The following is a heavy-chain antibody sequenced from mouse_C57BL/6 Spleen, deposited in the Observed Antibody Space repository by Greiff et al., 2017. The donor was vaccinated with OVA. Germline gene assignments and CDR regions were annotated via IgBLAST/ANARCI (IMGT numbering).Heavy chain of an antibody. CDR1: GFTFSDYG. CDR3: ARRGDDGYYDWYFDA. CDR2: ISSGSSTI. J-gene: IGHJ1*03. Sequence: DVHLVESGGGLVKPGGSLKLSCAASGFTFSDYGMHWVRQAPEKGLEWVAYISSGSSTIYYADTVKGRFTISRDNAKNTLFLQMTSLRSEDTAMYYGARRGDDGYYDWYFDAWGTGTTVTVSS. V-gene: IGHV5-17*01. D-gene: IGHD2-3*01.